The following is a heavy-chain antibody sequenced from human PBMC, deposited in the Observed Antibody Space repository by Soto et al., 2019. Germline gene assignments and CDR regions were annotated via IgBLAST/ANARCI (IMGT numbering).Heavy chain of an antibody. J-gene: IGHJ4*03. CDR1: GFTFSSYA. CDR2: ISGSGGST. V-gene: IGHV3-23*01. Sequence: GGSLRLSCAASGFTFSSYAMSWVRQAPGKGLEWVSAISGSGGSTYYADSVKGRFTISRDNSKNTLYLQMNNLRAEDSAFYFCTKTDIVGATVGYFDSWGQGTTVTVYS. D-gene: IGHD1-26*01. CDR3: TKTDIVGATVGYFDS.